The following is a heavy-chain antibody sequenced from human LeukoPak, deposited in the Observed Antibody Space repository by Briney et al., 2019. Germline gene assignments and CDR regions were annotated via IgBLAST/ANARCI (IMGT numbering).Heavy chain of an antibody. D-gene: IGHD3-3*01. CDR2: INHSGST. Sequence: SETLSLTCAVYGGSFSGYYWSWIRQPPGKGLEWIGEINHSGSTNYNPSLKSRVTLSVNTTKNQFALKLSSVTAADTGIYYCARSGAIFGVVVIRSYFDYWGQGILVTVSS. J-gene: IGHJ4*02. CDR1: GGSFSGYY. CDR3: ARSGAIFGVVVIRSYFDY. V-gene: IGHV4-34*01.